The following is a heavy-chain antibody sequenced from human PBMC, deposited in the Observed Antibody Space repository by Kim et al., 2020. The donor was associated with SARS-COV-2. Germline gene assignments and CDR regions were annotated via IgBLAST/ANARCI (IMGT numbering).Heavy chain of an antibody. CDR1: GFTFSSYW. CDR3: ARDPSWYYYDSSGYFDY. V-gene: IGHV3-7*01. D-gene: IGHD3-22*01. Sequence: GWSLRLSCAASGFTFSSYWMSWVRQAPGKGLEWVANIKQDGSEKYYVDSVKGRFTISRDNAKNSLYLQMNSLRAEDTAVYYCARDPSWYYYDSSGYFDYWGQGTLVTVSS. J-gene: IGHJ4*02. CDR2: IKQDGSEK.